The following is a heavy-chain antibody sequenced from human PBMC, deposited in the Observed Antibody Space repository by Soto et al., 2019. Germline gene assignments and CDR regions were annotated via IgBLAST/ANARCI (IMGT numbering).Heavy chain of an antibody. D-gene: IGHD2-2*01. CDR3: ARASRHYYYGMDV. Sequence: PGGSLRLSCAASGFTFSSYSMNWVRQAPGKGLEWVSSISSSSSYIYYADSVKGRFTISRDNAKNSLYLQMNSLRAEDTAVYYCARASRHYYYGMDVWGQGTTVTVSS. V-gene: IGHV3-21*01. J-gene: IGHJ6*02. CDR2: ISSSSSYI. CDR1: GFTFSSYS.